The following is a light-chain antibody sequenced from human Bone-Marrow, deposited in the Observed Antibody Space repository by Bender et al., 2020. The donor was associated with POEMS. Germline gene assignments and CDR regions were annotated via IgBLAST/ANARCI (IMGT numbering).Light chain of an antibody. CDR3: CSYAGSYV. V-gene: IGLV2-14*03. CDR2: DVS. Sequence: QSALTQPPSASGSPGQSITISCTGSSSEFDTHNSLSWYQHHPGKVPKVLIYDVSVRPSGVSNRFSGSKSGNTASLTISGLQAEDEADYYCCSYAGSYVFGTGTKVTVL. J-gene: IGLJ1*01. CDR1: SSEFDTHNS.